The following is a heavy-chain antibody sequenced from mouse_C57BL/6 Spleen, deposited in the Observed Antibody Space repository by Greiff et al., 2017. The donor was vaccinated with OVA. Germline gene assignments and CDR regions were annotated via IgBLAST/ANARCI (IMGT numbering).Heavy chain of an antibody. V-gene: IGHV1-69*01. CDR3: AISISYYYGSSPSYWYFDV. D-gene: IGHD1-1*01. J-gene: IGHJ1*03. CDR1: GYTFTSYW. CDR2: IDPSDSYT. Sequence: VQLQQPGAELVMPGASVKLSCKASGYTFTSYWMHWVKQRPGQGLEWIGEIDPSDSYTNYNQKFKGKSTLTVDKSSSTAYMQLSSLTSEDSAVYYCAISISYYYGSSPSYWYFDVWGTGTTVTVSS.